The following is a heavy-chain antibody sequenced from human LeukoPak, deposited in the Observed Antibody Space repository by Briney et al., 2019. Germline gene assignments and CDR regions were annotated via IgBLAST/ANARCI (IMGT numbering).Heavy chain of an antibody. D-gene: IGHD5-24*01. Sequence: GGSLRLSCAASGFTFSTYTMNWVRQSPGKGLEWVSCISSSSSYKYYADSVKGRFTISRDNAKNSLYLQMNTLRAEDTAVYYCARDLGEMATTNSDYWGQGTLVTVSS. CDR3: ARDLGEMATTNSDY. CDR2: ISSSSSYK. V-gene: IGHV3-21*01. CDR1: GFTFSTYT. J-gene: IGHJ4*02.